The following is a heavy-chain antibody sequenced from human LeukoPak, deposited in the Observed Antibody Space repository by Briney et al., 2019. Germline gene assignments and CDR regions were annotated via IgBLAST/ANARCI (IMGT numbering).Heavy chain of an antibody. CDR3: AKHSHDYEYYFDY. J-gene: IGHJ4*02. Sequence: GGSLRLSCAAFGFTFSDHAMDWVRQAPGEGLEWVARCRGKTNSYSTEYAASVNGRFTISRDDSKNSLYLQMNSLRAEDTAVYYCAKHSHDYEYYFDYWGQGTLVTVSS. CDR1: GFTFSDHA. V-gene: IGHV3-72*01. CDR2: CRGKTNSYST. D-gene: IGHD4-17*01.